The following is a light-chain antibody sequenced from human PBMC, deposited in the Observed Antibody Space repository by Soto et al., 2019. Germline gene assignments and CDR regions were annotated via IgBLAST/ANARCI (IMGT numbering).Light chain of an antibody. CDR1: QSVSSSY. J-gene: IGKJ1*01. CDR2: GAS. V-gene: IGKV3-20*01. Sequence: EIVLTQSPGTLSLSAGERATLSCRASQSVSSSYLAWYQQKPGQAPRLLMYGASRRATGIPDRFTASGSGTDFSLTISRLEPEDSAVYYCQQYGTSLRTFGQGTKVEIK. CDR3: QQYGTSLRT.